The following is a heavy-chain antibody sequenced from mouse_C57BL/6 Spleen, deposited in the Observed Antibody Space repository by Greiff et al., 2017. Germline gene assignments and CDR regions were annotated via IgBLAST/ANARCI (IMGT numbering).Heavy chain of an antibody. CDR1: GYTFTDYN. Sequence: EIQLQQSGPELVKPGASVKMSCKASGYTFTDYNMHWVKQSHGKSLEWIGYINPNNGGTSYNQKFKGKATLTVNKSSSTAYMELRSLTSEDSAVYYCARKEAMVTHYYAMDYWGQGTSVTVSS. D-gene: IGHD2-1*01. CDR2: INPNNGGT. J-gene: IGHJ4*01. CDR3: ARKEAMVTHYYAMDY. V-gene: IGHV1-22*01.